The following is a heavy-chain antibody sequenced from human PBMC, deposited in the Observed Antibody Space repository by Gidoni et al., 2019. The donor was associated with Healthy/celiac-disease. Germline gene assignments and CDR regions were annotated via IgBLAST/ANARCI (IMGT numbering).Heavy chain of an antibody. Sequence: EVQLVESGGGVVQPGGSLRLSCAASGFTFDDYAMPWVRQAPGKGLEWVSLISGDGGSTYYADSVKGRFTISRDNSKNSLYLQMNSLRTEDTALYYCAKAVVGATTHYYYYGMDVWGQGTTVTVSS. J-gene: IGHJ6*02. CDR2: ISGDGGST. D-gene: IGHD1-26*01. V-gene: IGHV3-43*02. CDR3: AKAVVGATTHYYYYGMDV. CDR1: GFTFDDYA.